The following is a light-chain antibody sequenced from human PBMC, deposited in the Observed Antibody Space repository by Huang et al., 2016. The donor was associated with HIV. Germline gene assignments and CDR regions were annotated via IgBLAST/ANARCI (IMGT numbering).Light chain of an antibody. Sequence: EIVLTQSPATLSFFPGQRVSLSCRASQNINTHLAWYQQRPRQPPRLLIYDASSRGPGVAARFSGSGSGTDFTLTISSLESEDFATYYCQQRVNGLTFGGGTKV. J-gene: IGKJ4*01. CDR3: QQRVNGLT. CDR2: DAS. V-gene: IGKV3-11*01. CDR1: QNINTH.